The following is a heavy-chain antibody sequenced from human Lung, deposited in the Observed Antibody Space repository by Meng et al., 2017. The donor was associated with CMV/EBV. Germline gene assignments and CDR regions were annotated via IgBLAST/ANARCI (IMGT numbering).Heavy chain of an antibody. Sequence: GEXXKISCAASGFTFSSYSMNWVRQAPGKGLEWVSSISSSSSYIYYADSVKGRFTISRDNAKNSLYLQMNSLRAEDTAVYYCARDHYDFWSGYYLYYYYGMDVWCQXT. CDR1: GFTFSSYS. CDR2: ISSSSSYI. J-gene: IGHJ6*02. V-gene: IGHV3-21*01. CDR3: ARDHYDFWSGYYLYYYYGMDV. D-gene: IGHD3-3*01.